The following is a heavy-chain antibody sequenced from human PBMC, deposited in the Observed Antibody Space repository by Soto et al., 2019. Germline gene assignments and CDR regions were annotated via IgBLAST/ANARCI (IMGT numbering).Heavy chain of an antibody. Sequence: ASVKVSCKPSGYTFTTYGINWARQAPGQGLEWMGWISAYNGNTNYAQKLKGRVTMTTDTSTSTAYMELRSLRSDDTAVYYCARDSVAVRPGWFDPWGQGTLVTVSS. J-gene: IGHJ5*02. CDR2: ISAYNGNT. CDR3: ARDSVAVRPGWFDP. V-gene: IGHV1-18*01. CDR1: GYTFTTYG. D-gene: IGHD6-6*01.